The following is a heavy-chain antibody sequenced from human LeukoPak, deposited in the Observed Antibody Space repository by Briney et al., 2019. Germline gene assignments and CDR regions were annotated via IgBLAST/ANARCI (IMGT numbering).Heavy chain of an antibody. CDR2: ISGSGGST. V-gene: IGHV3-23*01. J-gene: IGHJ6*02. D-gene: IGHD4-23*01. CDR3: AKSSSGGNSPPYYYYDMDV. Sequence: GGSLRLSCAASGFTFSSYAMSWVRQAPGKGLEWVSAISGSGGSTYYADSVKGRFTISRDNSKNTLYLQMNSLRAEDTAVYYCAKSSSGGNSPPYYYYDMDVWGQGTTVTVSS. CDR1: GFTFSSYA.